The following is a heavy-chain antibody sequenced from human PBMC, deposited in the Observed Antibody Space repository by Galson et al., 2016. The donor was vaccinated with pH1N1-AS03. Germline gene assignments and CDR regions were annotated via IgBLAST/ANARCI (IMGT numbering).Heavy chain of an antibody. V-gene: IGHV4-61*05. CDR1: GASISTSNYF. CDR3: ARRGGSGAPLFDY. CDR2: IYYSGST. J-gene: IGHJ4*02. D-gene: IGHD6-19*01. Sequence: SLTCTVSGASISTSNYFWGWIRQPPGKGLEWNGYIYYSGSTNYNPSLKSRVTMSVHTSKNQLSLRLTSVTAADTAVYYCARRGGSGAPLFDYWGQGTLVTVSS.